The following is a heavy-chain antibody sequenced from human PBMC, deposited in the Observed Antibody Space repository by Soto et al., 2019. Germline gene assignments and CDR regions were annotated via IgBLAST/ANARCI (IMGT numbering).Heavy chain of an antibody. Sequence: QVPLVQSGAEVKTPGASVTISCKASGYTFSDYGIHWIRQAPGQRPEWLGWILCLNDRKEYSQKFQGRISLTRDTSASTAYMGLRRLRSEDTAVYYCARGRRRCTEKTCDTDFDFWGQGSLVSVSS. CDR2: ILCLNDRK. CDR3: ARGRRRCTEKTCDTDFDF. J-gene: IGHJ4*02. V-gene: IGHV1-3*01. D-gene: IGHD2-8*02. CDR1: GYTFSDYG.